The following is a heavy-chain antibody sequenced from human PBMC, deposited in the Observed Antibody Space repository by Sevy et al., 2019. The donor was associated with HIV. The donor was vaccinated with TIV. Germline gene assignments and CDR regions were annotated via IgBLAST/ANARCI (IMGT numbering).Heavy chain of an antibody. CDR3: AGISGSGSLNRQSYMDV. J-gene: IGHJ6*03. V-gene: IGHV4-38-2*02. CDR1: GYSISSGYY. CDR2: IYHSGNT. D-gene: IGHD3-10*01. Sequence: SETLSLTCTVSGYSISSGYYWGWIRQPPGKGLEWMGSIYHSGNTYYNPSLKSRLTLSVDTSKNHSSPKLRSVTAAGTVMYYCAGISGSGSLNRQSYMDVWGKGTTVTVSS.